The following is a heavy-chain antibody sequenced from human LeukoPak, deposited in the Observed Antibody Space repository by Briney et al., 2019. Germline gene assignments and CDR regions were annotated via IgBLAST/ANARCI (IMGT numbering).Heavy chain of an antibody. Sequence: GGSLRLSCAASGFTFSSHGMHWVRQAPGKGLKWVAFIRYDGSIKYYADSVKGRFTISRDNSKDTLYLQLNSLRAEDTAVYYCAKVRDGYNTDYWGQGTLVTVSS. D-gene: IGHD5-24*01. V-gene: IGHV3-30*02. CDR1: GFTFSSHG. J-gene: IGHJ4*02. CDR2: IRYDGSIK. CDR3: AKVRDGYNTDY.